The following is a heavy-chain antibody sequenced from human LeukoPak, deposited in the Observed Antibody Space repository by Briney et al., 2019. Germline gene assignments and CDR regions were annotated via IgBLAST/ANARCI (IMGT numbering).Heavy chain of an antibody. D-gene: IGHD4-17*01. CDR3: ARAVRSDGDYYYYYMDV. Sequence: SVKVSCKASGGTFSSYTISWVRQAPGQGLEWMGRIIPILGIANYAQKFQGRVTIIADKSTSTAYMELSSLRSEDTAVYYCARAVRSDGDYYYYYMDVWGKGTTVTVSS. J-gene: IGHJ6*03. V-gene: IGHV1-69*02. CDR1: GGTFSSYT. CDR2: IIPILGIA.